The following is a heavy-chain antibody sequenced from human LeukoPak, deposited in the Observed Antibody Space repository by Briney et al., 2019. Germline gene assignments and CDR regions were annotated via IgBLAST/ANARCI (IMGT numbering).Heavy chain of an antibody. CDR1: GGSFSGYY. CDR3: ARGPMIVVVMYFDY. CDR2: INHSGST. Sequence: SETLSLTCAVYGGSFSGYYWSWNRQPPGKGLEWIGEINHSGSTNYNPSLKSRVTISVDTSKNQFSLKLSSVTAADTAVYYCARGPMIVVVMYFDYWGQGTLVTVSS. D-gene: IGHD3-22*01. J-gene: IGHJ4*02. V-gene: IGHV4-34*01.